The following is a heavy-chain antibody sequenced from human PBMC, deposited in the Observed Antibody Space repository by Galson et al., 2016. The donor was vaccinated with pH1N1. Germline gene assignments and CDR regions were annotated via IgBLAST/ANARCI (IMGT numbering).Heavy chain of an antibody. CDR3: ARPTAIFGVFVPSAPFDI. CDR2: ISYDGNKK. CDR1: GFSLSMYW. Sequence: SLRLSCAASGFSLSMYWMSWVRQAPGKGLEWVAFISYDGNKKDFADSVKGRFAISRDNSKKTVFLQVNSLRAEDTAVYYCARPTAIFGVFVPSAPFDIWGQGTMVTVSS. D-gene: IGHD3-3*01. J-gene: IGHJ3*02. V-gene: IGHV3-30*09.